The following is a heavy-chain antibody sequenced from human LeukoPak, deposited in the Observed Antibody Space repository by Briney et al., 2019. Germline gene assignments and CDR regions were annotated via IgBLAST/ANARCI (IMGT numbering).Heavy chain of an antibody. D-gene: IGHD5-12*01. CDR1: GFNFSSYA. CDR2: ISGSGGST. J-gene: IGHJ6*02. Sequence: GGSLRLSCAASGFNFSSYAMSWVRQAPAKGLEWVSAISGSGGSTYYADSVKGRFTISRDNSKNTLYLQMNSLRAEDTAVYYCAKDRVDIVATIYYYYGMDVWGQGTTVTVSS. CDR3: AKDRVDIVATIYYYYGMDV. V-gene: IGHV3-23*01.